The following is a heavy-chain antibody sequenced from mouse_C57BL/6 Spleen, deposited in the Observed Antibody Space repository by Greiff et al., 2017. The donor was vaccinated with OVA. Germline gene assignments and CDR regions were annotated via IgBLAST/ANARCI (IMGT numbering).Heavy chain of an antibody. Sequence: QVHVKQPGTELVKPGASVKLSCKASGYTFTSYWMHWVKQRPGQGLEWIGNINPSNGGTNYNEKFKSKATLTVDKSSSTAYMQLSSLTSEDSAVYYCARSGTRPYYFDDWGQGTTLTVSS. CDR2: INPSNGGT. V-gene: IGHV1-53*01. CDR1: GYTFTSYW. CDR3: ARSGTRPYYFDD. J-gene: IGHJ2*01. D-gene: IGHD4-1*01.